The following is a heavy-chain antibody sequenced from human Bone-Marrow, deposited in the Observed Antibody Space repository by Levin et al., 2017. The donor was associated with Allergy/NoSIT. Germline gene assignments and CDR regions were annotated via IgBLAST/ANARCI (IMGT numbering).Heavy chain of an antibody. Sequence: SSETLSLLCSVSGDSINTNTSYWGWIRQPPGKGLEWIASIYYTETAHYNPSLRDRVSISMDTSENQFSLRLTSVTAADTAVYYCARQFGAYPVWGQGILVTVSS. V-gene: IGHV4-39*01. CDR1: GDSINTNTSY. D-gene: IGHD3-10*01. CDR3: ARQFGAYPV. CDR2: IYYTETA. J-gene: IGHJ4*02.